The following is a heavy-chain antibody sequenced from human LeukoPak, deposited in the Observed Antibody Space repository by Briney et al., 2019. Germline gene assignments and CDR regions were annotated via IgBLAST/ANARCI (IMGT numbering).Heavy chain of an antibody. CDR1: GGSFSGYY. J-gene: IGHJ4*02. CDR3: ARGLWGFSWVY. D-gene: IGHD3-16*01. Sequence: PSETLSLTCAVYGGSFSGYYWSWIRQPPGKGLEWIGYIYYSGSTNYNPSLKSRVTISVDTSKNQFSLKLSSVTAADTAVYYCARGLWGFSWVYWGQGTLVTVSS. V-gene: IGHV4-59*01. CDR2: IYYSGST.